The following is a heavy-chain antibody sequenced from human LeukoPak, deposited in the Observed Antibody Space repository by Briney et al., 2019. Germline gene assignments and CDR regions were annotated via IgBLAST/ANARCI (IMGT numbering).Heavy chain of an antibody. Sequence: GESLKISCKGSGYSFTSYWIGWVRQMPGKGLEWMGIIYPGDSDTRYSPSFQGQVTISADKSISTAYLQWSSLKASDTAMYYCARQITIFGVVIGFDYWGQGTLVTVSS. J-gene: IGHJ4*02. CDR3: ARQITIFGVVIGFDY. CDR1: GYSFTSYW. V-gene: IGHV5-51*01. CDR2: IYPGDSDT. D-gene: IGHD3-3*01.